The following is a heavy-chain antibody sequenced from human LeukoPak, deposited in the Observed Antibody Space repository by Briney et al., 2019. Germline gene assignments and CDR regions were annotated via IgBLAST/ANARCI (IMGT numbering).Heavy chain of an antibody. J-gene: IGHJ4*02. Sequence: QSGGSLRLSCAASGFTLSNYAMNWVRQAPGKGLEWVSGITGGGDTTFYADSVKGRFTISRDNPKNTLYLQMNSLRADDTAVYYCARDARLVAFDNWGQGTLVTVSS. CDR2: ITGGGDTT. CDR1: GFTLSNYA. D-gene: IGHD5-12*01. CDR3: ARDARLVAFDN. V-gene: IGHV3-23*01.